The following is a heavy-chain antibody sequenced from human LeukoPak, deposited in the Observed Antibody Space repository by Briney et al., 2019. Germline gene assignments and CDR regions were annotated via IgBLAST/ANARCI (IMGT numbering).Heavy chain of an antibody. J-gene: IGHJ4*02. CDR3: ARDVAAAVSPTFDY. Sequence: PGGSLRLSCAASGFTFSNAWMSWVRQAPGKGLEWVGRIKSRADGGTADLAAPVKGRFTISRDDSNNTLFLQMNSLKTEDTAVYYCARDVAAAVSPTFDYWGQGTLVTVSS. CDR2: IKSRADGGTA. V-gene: IGHV3-15*01. D-gene: IGHD6-13*01. CDR1: GFTFSNAW.